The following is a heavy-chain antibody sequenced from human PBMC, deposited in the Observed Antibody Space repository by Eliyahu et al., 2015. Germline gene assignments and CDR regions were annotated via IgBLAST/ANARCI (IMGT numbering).Heavy chain of an antibody. D-gene: IGHD5/OR15-5a*01. CDR1: GFTLXRHT. CDR2: ISANSGSR. CDR3: AREIYSVYSHDAFDL. V-gene: IGHV3-21*02. J-gene: IGHJ3*01. Sequence: EVQLVESGGGLVEPGGSLXLSCTXSGFTLXRHTMNWVRQTPGKGLECVSSISANSGSRDYSDSVKGRFTVSRDNAKNSLYLQMNSLRAEDTAVYYCAREIYSVYSHDAFDLWGQGTMVTVSS.